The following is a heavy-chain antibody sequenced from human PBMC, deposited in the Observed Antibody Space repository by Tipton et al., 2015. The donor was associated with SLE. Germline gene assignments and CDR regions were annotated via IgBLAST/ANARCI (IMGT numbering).Heavy chain of an antibody. J-gene: IGHJ4*02. V-gene: IGHV4-38-2*01. CDR2: MSHSGSS. CDR3: ARNVGLDFDSGVGWGPHFDF. D-gene: IGHD3-22*01. Sequence: TLSLTCAVSGDSVSSVYYWGWIRQPPGKGLEWIGSMSHSGSSYYNPSLRSRVTISIDTSKNQLSLKLSSATAADTAVYYCARNVGLDFDSGVGWGPHFDFWGQGTLVTVSS. CDR1: GDSVSSVYY.